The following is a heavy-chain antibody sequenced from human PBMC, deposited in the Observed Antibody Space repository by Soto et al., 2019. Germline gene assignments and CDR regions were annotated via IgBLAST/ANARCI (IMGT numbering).Heavy chain of an antibody. Sequence: SETLSLTCTVSGGSISSGGYYWSWIRQHPGKGLEWIGYLYYSGSTYYNPSLKSRVTISVDTSKNQFSLKLSFVTAADTAVYYCAIFVAPATGPYSIDFRGPGIRVTVFS. D-gene: IGHD3-3*02. CDR3: AIFVAPATGPYSIDF. J-gene: IGHJ4*02. V-gene: IGHV4-31*03. CDR2: LYYSGST. CDR1: GGSISSGGYY.